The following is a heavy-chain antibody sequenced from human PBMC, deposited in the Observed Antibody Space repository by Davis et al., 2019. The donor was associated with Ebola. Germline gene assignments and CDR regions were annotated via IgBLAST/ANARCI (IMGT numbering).Heavy chain of an antibody. CDR2: IYYTGST. J-gene: IGHJ4*01. Sequence: SETLSLTCSVSGGSISTYYWNWIRQPPGKGLEWIGYIYYTGSTNYNPSLKSRVTISVDTSKNQFSLKLTSVTAADTAVYYCAKEKTSGSSYYVDYWGHGTLVTVSS. CDR3: AKEKTSGSSYYVDY. CDR1: GGSISTYY. V-gene: IGHV4-59*12. D-gene: IGHD3-10*01.